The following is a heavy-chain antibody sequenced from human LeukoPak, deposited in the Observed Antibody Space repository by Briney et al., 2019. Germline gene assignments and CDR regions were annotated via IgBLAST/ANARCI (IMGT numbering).Heavy chain of an antibody. Sequence: GGSLRLSCTASGFTFGDYAMSWFRQAPGKGLEWVGFIRSKAYGGTTEYAASVKGRFTISRDDSKSIAYLQMNSLKTEDTAVYYCTRAVKRRWGPNYFDYWGQGTLVTVSS. J-gene: IGHJ4*02. D-gene: IGHD3-16*01. CDR1: GFTFGDYA. V-gene: IGHV3-49*03. CDR2: IRSKAYGGTT. CDR3: TRAVKRRWGPNYFDY.